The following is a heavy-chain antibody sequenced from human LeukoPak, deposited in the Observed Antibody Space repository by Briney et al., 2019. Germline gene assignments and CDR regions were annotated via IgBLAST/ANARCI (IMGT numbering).Heavy chain of an antibody. Sequence: ASVKVSCKTSGYPFPNYFIHWVRQAPGQGLEWLGVINPSGGRTTYSQHLRGRLTMTSDTSTSTVYLEVSGLTSEDTAVYFCTRMGHNFDNWGQGTMVTVSS. V-gene: IGHV1-46*04. CDR2: INPSGGRT. CDR1: GYPFPNYF. D-gene: IGHD1-26*01. CDR3: TRMGHNFDN. J-gene: IGHJ4*02.